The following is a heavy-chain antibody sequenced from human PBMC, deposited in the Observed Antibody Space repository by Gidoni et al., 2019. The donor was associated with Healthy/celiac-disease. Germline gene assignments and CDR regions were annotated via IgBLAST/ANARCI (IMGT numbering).Heavy chain of an antibody. J-gene: IGHJ4*02. CDR2: ISGSGGST. V-gene: IGHV3-23*01. CDR1: GFTLSSYA. Sequence: EVQLLEAGGGLVQPGGSLRLSCAASGFTLSSYAMSWVRKAPGKGLEWVSAISGSGGSTYYADPVKGRFTISRDNSKNTLYLQMNSLRAEDTAVYYCAKAPAQYYYDSSGLVGVLFDYWGQGTLVTVSS. CDR3: AKAPAQYYYDSSGLVGVLFDY. D-gene: IGHD3-22*01.